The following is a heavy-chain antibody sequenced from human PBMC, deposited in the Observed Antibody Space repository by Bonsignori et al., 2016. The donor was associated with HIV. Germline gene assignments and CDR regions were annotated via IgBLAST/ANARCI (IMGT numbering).Heavy chain of an antibody. V-gene: IGHV4-61*02. CDR3: ARAIVGATHYFDY. D-gene: IGHD1-26*01. Sequence: WIRQPPGKGLEWIGRIYTSGSTNYNPSLKSRVTISVDTSKNQFSLKLSSVTAADTAVYYCARAIVGATHYFDYWGQGTLVTVSS. J-gene: IGHJ4*02. CDR2: IYTSGST.